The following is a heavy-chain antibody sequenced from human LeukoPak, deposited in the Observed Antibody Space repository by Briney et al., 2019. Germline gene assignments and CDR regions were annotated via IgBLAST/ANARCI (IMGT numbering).Heavy chain of an antibody. V-gene: IGHV3-23*01. Sequence: GGSLRLSCAASGFTFSSYAMSWVRQAPGKGLEWVSSLSGSGNRTYYADSVKGRFTVSRDNSKNTLYLHMNSLRAEDTAVYLCAKLGKQLEDYWGQGTLVTVSS. J-gene: IGHJ4*02. CDR3: AKLGKQLEDY. CDR1: GFTFSSYA. D-gene: IGHD6-13*01. CDR2: LSGSGNRT.